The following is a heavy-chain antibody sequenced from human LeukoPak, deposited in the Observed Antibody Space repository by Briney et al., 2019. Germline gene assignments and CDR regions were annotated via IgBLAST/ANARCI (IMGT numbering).Heavy chain of an antibody. CDR2: IFYTGNT. D-gene: IGHD5-18*01. CDR1: GGSLSNSSSY. Sequence: AETLSLTCTVSGGSLSNSSSYWVWIRQPPGKGLEWIGTIFYTGNTYYSPSLKSRVNISVDTSKKKFSLKLSSVTAADTAVYYCARQQNRIYTYGDFDYWGQGTLVTVSS. CDR3: ARQQNRIYTYGDFDY. V-gene: IGHV4-39*01. J-gene: IGHJ4*02.